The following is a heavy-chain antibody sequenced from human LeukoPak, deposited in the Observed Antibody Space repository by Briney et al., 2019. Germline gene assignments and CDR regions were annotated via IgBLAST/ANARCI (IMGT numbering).Heavy chain of an antibody. CDR1: GGSFSGYY. Sequence: SETLSLTCAVYGGSFSGYYWSWIRQPPGKGLEWIGEINHSGSTNYNPSLKSRVTISVDTSKNQFSLKLSSVTAADTAVYYCARDRLPYCTNGVCWGPYFDYWGQGTLVTVSS. CDR2: INHSGST. CDR3: ARDRLPYCTNGVCWGPYFDY. V-gene: IGHV4-34*01. J-gene: IGHJ4*02. D-gene: IGHD2-8*01.